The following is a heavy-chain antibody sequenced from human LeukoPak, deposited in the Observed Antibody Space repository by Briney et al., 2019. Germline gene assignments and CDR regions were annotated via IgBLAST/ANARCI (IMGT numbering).Heavy chain of an antibody. V-gene: IGHV3-74*01. D-gene: IGHD3-10*01. CDR3: ARARYGSGSYYLDY. CDR2: INSDGSST. J-gene: IGHJ4*02. Sequence: GGSLRLSCAASGFTFSSYWMHWVRQAPGKGLVWVSRINSDGSSTSYADSVKGRFIISRDNAKNTLYLQMNSLRAEDTAVYYCARARYGSGSYYLDYWGQGTLVTVSS. CDR1: GFTFSSYW.